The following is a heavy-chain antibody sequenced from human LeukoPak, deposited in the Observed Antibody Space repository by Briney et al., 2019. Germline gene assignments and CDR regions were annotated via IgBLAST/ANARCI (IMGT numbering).Heavy chain of an antibody. J-gene: IGHJ5*02. CDR1: GFTFSSYS. CDR3: ARDVRNGYNPEWFDP. Sequence: PGGSLRLYCAASGFTFSSYSMNWVRQAPGKGLEWVSSISSSSDYIYYADSVKGRFTISRDNAKNSLYLQMSSLRAEDTAVYYCARDVRNGYNPEWFDPWGQGTLVTVSS. CDR2: ISSSSDYI. V-gene: IGHV3-21*01. D-gene: IGHD5-24*01.